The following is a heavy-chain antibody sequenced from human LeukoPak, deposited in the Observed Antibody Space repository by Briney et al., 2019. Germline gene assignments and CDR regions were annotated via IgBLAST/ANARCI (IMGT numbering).Heavy chain of an antibody. CDR1: GYTFTGYY. CDR2: ISAYNGNT. CDR3: ASGTAAGTMGYYYYYGMDV. Sequence: ASVKVSCKASGYTFTGYYMHWVRQAPGQGLEWMGWISAYNGNTNYAQKLQGRVTMTTDTSTSTAYMKLRSLRSDDTAVYYCASGTAAGTMGYYYYYGMDVWGQGTTVTVSS. J-gene: IGHJ6*02. V-gene: IGHV1-18*04. D-gene: IGHD6-13*01.